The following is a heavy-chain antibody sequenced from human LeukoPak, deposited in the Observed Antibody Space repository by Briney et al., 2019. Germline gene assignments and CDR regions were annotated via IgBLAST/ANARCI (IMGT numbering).Heavy chain of an antibody. J-gene: IGHJ4*02. D-gene: IGHD3-3*01. CDR1: GGSFRDHY. Sequence: PSETLSLTCSVSGGSFRDHYWSWIRQPPGEGLEWIAEISPSGTSSYNPSLRSRVTVSVDSSRNRLSLELTSVTAADTAVYYCRLSFLELEDYWGQGTLVTVSS. V-gene: IGHV4-34*01. CDR2: ISPSGTS. CDR3: RLSFLELEDY.